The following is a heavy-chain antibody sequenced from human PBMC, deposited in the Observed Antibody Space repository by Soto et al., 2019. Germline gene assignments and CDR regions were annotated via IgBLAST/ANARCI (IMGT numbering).Heavy chain of an antibody. CDR2: IYYSGST. CDR3: VRNYYYYGMDV. CDR1: GGSISSGGYY. V-gene: IGHV4-31*03. J-gene: IGHJ6*02. Sequence: PSETLSLTCTVSGGSISSGGYYWSWIRQHPGKGLEWIGYIYYSGSTYYNPSLKSRVTISVDTSKNQFSLKLSSLTAADTAVYYCVRNYYYYGMDVWGQGTTVTVSS.